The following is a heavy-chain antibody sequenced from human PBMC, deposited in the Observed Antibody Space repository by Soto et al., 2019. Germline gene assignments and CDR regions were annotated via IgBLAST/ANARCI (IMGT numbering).Heavy chain of an antibody. CDR1: GFTFSSYG. Sequence: EAQLLESGGGLVRPGGSLRLSCADSGFTFSSYGMTWVRQAQGKGLEWGSTITGNGDDSHYADSVTGRFTNSRDNARSTLYLEMNSLRVYDTAFYYCSKDPYCSGPSCYSNAFDVWGQGTVVTVSS. CDR2: ITGNGDDS. J-gene: IGHJ3*01. CDR3: SKDPYCSGPSCYSNAFDV. V-gene: IGHV3-23*01. D-gene: IGHD2-15*01.